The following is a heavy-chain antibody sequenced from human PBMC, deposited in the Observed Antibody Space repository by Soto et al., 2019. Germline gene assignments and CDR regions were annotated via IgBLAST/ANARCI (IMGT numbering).Heavy chain of an antibody. D-gene: IGHD3-10*01. CDR1: GFTFADYE. V-gene: IGHV3-49*03. Sequence: AGGSLRLSCTASGFTFADYEMNWFRQAPGKGLEWVSFIRSKGYGGAAHYAASVEDRFIISRDDSKSVSYLQMNSLRTEDTAVYYCARNSRVGESLPLNYYAMDVWGQGTTVTVSS. J-gene: IGHJ6*02. CDR2: IRSKGYGGAA. CDR3: ARNSRVGESLPLNYYAMDV.